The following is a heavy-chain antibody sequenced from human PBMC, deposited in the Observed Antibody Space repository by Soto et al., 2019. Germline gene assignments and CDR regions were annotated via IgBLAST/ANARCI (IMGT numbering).Heavy chain of an antibody. V-gene: IGHV4-61*01. CDR3: ARFVRSCSATTCSTRADV. D-gene: IGHD2-2*01. Sequence: SETRFITCTVSGGFVNSDTHSWSWIRQTPGKRLEWIGFIYSGGSTKNPSLRSRVTMSVDTSKNQFSLKLRSVIVADTAVYHCARFVRSCSATTCSTRADVWGQGITVTVSS. CDR1: GGFVNSDTHS. J-gene: IGHJ6*02. CDR2: IYSGGST.